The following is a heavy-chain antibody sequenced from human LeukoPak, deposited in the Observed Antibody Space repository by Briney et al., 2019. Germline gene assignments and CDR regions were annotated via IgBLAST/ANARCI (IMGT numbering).Heavy chain of an antibody. J-gene: IGHJ4*02. D-gene: IGHD6-19*01. CDR3: ARGREWLFYFDY. CDR2: IYYSGST. V-gene: IGHV4-59*01. CDR1: GGSISSYY. Sequence: SETLSLTCTVSGGSISSYYWSWIRLPPGKGLEWIGYIYYSGSTNYNPSLKSRVTISVDTSKNQFSLKLSSVTAADTAVYYCARGREWLFYFDYWGQGTLVTVSS.